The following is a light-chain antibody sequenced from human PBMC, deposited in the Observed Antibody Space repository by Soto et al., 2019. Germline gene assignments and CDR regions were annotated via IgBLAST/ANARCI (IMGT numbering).Light chain of an antibody. CDR1: QSISAY. Sequence: DIQMTQSPSSLSASVGDRVTIICRASQSISAYLNWYQQKPGKAPKLLISAASTLESGVPSRFSGRGSGTDFSLTISSLQPEDFATYYCQQSYNKFPLTFGGGTRLEIK. V-gene: IGKV1-39*01. CDR2: AAS. CDR3: QQSYNKFPLT. J-gene: IGKJ5*01.